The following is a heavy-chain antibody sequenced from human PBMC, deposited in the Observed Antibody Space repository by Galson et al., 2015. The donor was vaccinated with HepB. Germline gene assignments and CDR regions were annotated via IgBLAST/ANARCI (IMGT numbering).Heavy chain of an antibody. CDR2: ISYDGSNK. J-gene: IGHJ4*02. V-gene: IGHV3-30-3*01. D-gene: IGHD5-12*01. CDR1: GFTFSSYA. CDR3: AREIGIWWRELDY. Sequence: SLRLSCAASGFTFSSYAMHWVRQAPGKGLEWVAVISYDGSNKYYADSVKGRFTISRDNSKNTLYLQMSSLRAEDTAVYYCAREIGIWWRELDYWGQGTLVTVSS.